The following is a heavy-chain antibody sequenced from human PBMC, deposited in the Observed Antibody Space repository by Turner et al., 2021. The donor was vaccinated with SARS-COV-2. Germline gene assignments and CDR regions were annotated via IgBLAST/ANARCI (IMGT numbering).Heavy chain of an antibody. CDR3: ARDSEITMVRGVIRSSGGMDV. Sequence: QVQLVESGGGVVQPGRSLRLSCAASGFTFSSYAMHWVRQAPGKGLEWVAIISYDGTNKYYADSVKGRFTISRDNSKNTLYLQMNSLRAEDTAVYYCARDSEITMVRGVIRSSGGMDVWGQGTTVTVSS. J-gene: IGHJ6*02. CDR1: GFTFSSYA. CDR2: ISYDGTNK. V-gene: IGHV3-30*04. D-gene: IGHD3-10*01.